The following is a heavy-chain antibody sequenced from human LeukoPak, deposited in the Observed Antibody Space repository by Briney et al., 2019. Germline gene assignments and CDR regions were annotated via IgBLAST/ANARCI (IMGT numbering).Heavy chain of an antibody. D-gene: IGHD6-6*01. CDR2: IYTSGST. Sequence: PSETLSLTCTVSGGSISSGSYYWSWIRQPAGKGLEWIVRIYTSGSTNYNPSLKSRVTISVDTSKNQFSLKLSSVTAADTAVYYCARELQWYSSSGGFDYWGQGTLVTVSS. J-gene: IGHJ4*02. V-gene: IGHV4-61*02. CDR3: ARELQWYSSSGGFDY. CDR1: GGSISSGSYY.